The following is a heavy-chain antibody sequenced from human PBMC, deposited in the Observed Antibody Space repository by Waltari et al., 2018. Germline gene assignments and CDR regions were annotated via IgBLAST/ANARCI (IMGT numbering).Heavy chain of an antibody. Sequence: QVQLVQSGAEVKKPGASVKVSCKASGYTFTVYYMHWVRQAPGQGLEWMGRINPNSGGTNYAQKFQGRVTMTRDTSISTAYMELSRLRSDDTAVYYCARGRYGSGSYYKKDDAFDIWGQGTMVTVSS. J-gene: IGHJ3*02. CDR1: GYTFTVYY. V-gene: IGHV1-2*06. CDR2: INPNSGGT. D-gene: IGHD3-10*01. CDR3: ARGRYGSGSYYKKDDAFDI.